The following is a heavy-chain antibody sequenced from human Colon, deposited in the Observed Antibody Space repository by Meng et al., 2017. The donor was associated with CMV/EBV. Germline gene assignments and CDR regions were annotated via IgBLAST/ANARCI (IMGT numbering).Heavy chain of an antibody. J-gene: IGHJ4*02. CDR2: IGRGSGA. Sequence: EVRLLAPRGGLVKPWGSMRLSCAASGFTFTSYDMSWVRQAPGKGLEWVSTIGRGSGANYADSVKGRFTMSRDNSKNTVYLEMNNLRAEDTAIYYCARDRWFTFWGQGVLVTVSS. CDR3: ARDRWFTF. D-gene: IGHD2-15*01. V-gene: IGHV3-23*01. CDR1: GFTFTSYD.